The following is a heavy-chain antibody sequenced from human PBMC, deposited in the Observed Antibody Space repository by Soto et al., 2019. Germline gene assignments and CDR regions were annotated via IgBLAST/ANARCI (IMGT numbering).Heavy chain of an antibody. D-gene: IGHD4-17*01. Sequence: EVQLVESGGGLVQPGGSLRLSCAASGFTFSSYSMNWVRQAPGKGLEWVSYISSSSTIYYADSVKGRFTISRDNAKNSLYLQMNSLRAEDTAVYYCARDATVFDAFDIWGQGTMVTVSS. CDR1: GFTFSSYS. CDR2: ISSSSTI. J-gene: IGHJ3*02. CDR3: ARDATVFDAFDI. V-gene: IGHV3-48*01.